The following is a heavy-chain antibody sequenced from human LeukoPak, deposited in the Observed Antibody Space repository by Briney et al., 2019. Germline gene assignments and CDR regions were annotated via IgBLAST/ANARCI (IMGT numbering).Heavy chain of an antibody. V-gene: IGHV4-59*12. J-gene: IGHJ4*02. CDR3: ARGEDLAYCGGDCYPKFDY. Sequence: SETLSLTCTVSGGSISSYYWSWIRQPPGKGLQWIGYIYYSGSTNYNPSLNSRVTISVDTSKNQFSLKLSSVTAADTAVYYCARGEDLAYCGGDCYPKFDYWGQGTLVTVSS. CDR2: IYYSGST. D-gene: IGHD2-21*02. CDR1: GGSISSYY.